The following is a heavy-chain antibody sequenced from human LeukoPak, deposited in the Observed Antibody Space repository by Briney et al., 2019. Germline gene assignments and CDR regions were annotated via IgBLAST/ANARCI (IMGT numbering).Heavy chain of an antibody. J-gene: IGHJ4*02. V-gene: IGHV3-7*01. Sequence: GGSLRLSCAAPGFTFSSYWVSWVRQAPGKGLEGGANIKQDGSEKYYVDSVQHRITISRDNAKNSLYLQMNRLRAEDTAVYYCAKDYPLDYWGQGALVTVSS. CDR1: GFTFSSYW. CDR2: IKQDGSEK. CDR3: AKDYPLDY.